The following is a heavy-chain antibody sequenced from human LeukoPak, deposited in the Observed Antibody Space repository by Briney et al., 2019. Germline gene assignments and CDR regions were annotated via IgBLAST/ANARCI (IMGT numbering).Heavy chain of an antibody. V-gene: IGHV4-34*01. Sequence: SETLSLTCDVYGGSLIGHYWSWIRQPPGKGLEWIGEINHSGKTNYNPSLKNRVTISLDTSRNQTSLRLSAVTAADTAVYHCARGGIMVRQSINFLFFYAMDVWGHGTTVTVSS. CDR3: ARGGIMVRQSINFLFFYAMDV. D-gene: IGHD3-10*01. CDR2: INHSGKT. CDR1: GGSLIGHY. J-gene: IGHJ6*02.